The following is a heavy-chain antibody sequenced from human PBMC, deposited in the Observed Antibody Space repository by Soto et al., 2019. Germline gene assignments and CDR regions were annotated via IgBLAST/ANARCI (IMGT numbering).Heavy chain of an antibody. CDR2: INQSGST. J-gene: IGHJ4*02. D-gene: IGHD6-13*01. CDR1: GGSFSGYY. V-gene: IGHV4-34*01. CDR3: ARTYSSSWSPFDY. Sequence: SETLSLTCAVYGGSFSGYYWSWIRQPPGKGLEWIGEINQSGSTNYNPSLKSRVTISVDTSKNQFSLKLGSVTAADTAVYYCARTYSSSWSPFDYWGQGTLVTVS.